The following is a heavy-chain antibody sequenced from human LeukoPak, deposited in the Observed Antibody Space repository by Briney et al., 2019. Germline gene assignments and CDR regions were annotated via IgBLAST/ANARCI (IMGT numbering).Heavy chain of an antibody. CDR1: GFIFSSYA. Sequence: GGSLRLSCAASGFIFSSYAMSWVRQAPGKGLEWVSAISGSGGSTYYADSVKGRFTISRDNSKNTLYLQMNSLRAEDTAVYYCAKVGGSGSYSYYFDYWGQGTLVTVSS. CDR3: AKVGGSGSYSYYFDY. V-gene: IGHV3-23*01. CDR2: ISGSGGST. D-gene: IGHD3-10*01. J-gene: IGHJ4*02.